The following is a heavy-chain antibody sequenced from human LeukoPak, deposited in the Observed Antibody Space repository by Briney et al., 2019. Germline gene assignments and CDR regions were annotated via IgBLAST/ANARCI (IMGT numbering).Heavy chain of an antibody. CDR3: ARDGSLSSSWYFFDY. J-gene: IGHJ4*02. V-gene: IGHV1-69*01. Sequence: SVKVSCKASGGTFSSYAISWVRQAPGQGLEWMGGIIPIFGTANYAQKFQGRVTITADESTSTAYMELSSLRSEDTAVYYCARDGSLSSSWYFFDYSGQGTLVTVSS. CDR1: GGTFSSYA. D-gene: IGHD6-13*01. CDR2: IIPIFGTA.